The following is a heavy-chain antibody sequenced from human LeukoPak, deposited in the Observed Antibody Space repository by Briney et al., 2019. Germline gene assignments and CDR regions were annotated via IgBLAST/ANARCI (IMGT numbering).Heavy chain of an antibody. D-gene: IGHD1-26*01. V-gene: IGHV3-7*01. J-gene: IGHJ4*02. CDR2: IKQDGSER. CDR3: VRDTGGIGSYPDF. Sequence: GGSLRLSCAASGFTFSSYWMTWVRQAPGQGLEWVANIKQDGSERYYVDSVGGRFTVSRDNARNSVYLQLNSLRVDDTAVYFCVRDTGGIGSYPDFWGQGTLVTVSS. CDR1: GFTFSSYW.